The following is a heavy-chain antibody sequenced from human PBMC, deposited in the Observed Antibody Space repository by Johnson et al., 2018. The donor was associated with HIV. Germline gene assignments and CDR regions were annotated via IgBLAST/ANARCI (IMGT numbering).Heavy chain of an antibody. CDR1: GFTVSSNY. V-gene: IGHV3-66*03. D-gene: IGHD3-10*01. J-gene: IGHJ3*02. CDR3: ARARGGEGSGSYAFDI. Sequence: EVQLVESGGGLIQPGGSPRLSCAASGFTVSSNYMSWVRQAPGKGLEWVSVIYSGGSTYYADYADSVKGRFTISRDNSKNTLYLQMNSLRAEDTAVYYCARARGGEGSGSYAFDIWGQGTMVTVSS. CDR2: IYSGGST.